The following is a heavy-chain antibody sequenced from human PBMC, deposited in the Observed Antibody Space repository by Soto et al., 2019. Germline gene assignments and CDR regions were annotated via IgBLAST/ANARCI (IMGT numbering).Heavy chain of an antibody. D-gene: IGHD2-21*01. V-gene: IGHV1-18*01. CDR3: VRETGVVIPVKGEFEF. CDR2: ISANNGNT. CDR1: GYSFTTYS. Sequence: ASVKVSCKASGYSFTTYSITWVRQAPGQGLEWMGWISANNGNTKYAEKFQERVIMTTDTSTSTAYLEVRSLTSDDTAVYYCVRETGVVIPVKGEFEFWGQGTLVTVSS. J-gene: IGHJ4*02.